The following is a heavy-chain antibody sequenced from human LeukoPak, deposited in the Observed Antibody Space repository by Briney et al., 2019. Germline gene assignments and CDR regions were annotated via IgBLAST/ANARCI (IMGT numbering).Heavy chain of an antibody. CDR3: ARGGRGYTYGAFAEEIDC. V-gene: IGHV4-34*01. CDR2: IIHSGST. J-gene: IGHJ4*02. D-gene: IGHD5-18*01. Sequence: PSETLSLTCAVSGGSFSGYYWTWIRQPPGKGLEWMGEIIHSGSTKYNPSLNSRVTISLDTSKNQFSLKLTSVTAADTAVYYCARGGRGYTYGAFAEEIDCWGQGTLVPVAS. CDR1: GGSFSGYY.